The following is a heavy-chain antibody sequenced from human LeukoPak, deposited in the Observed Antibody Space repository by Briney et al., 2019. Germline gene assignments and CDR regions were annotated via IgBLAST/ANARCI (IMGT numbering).Heavy chain of an antibody. J-gene: IGHJ1*01. D-gene: IGHD1-26*01. Sequence: ASVKVSCKASGYTFTSYAMNWVRQAPGQELEWMGWINTNTGNPTYAQGFTGRFVFSLDTSVSTAYLQISSLKAEDTAVYYCARLTEGATWFSRSEYFQHWGQGTLVTVSS. CDR3: ARLTEGATWFSRSEYFQH. V-gene: IGHV7-4-1*02. CDR1: GYTFTSYA. CDR2: INTNTGNP.